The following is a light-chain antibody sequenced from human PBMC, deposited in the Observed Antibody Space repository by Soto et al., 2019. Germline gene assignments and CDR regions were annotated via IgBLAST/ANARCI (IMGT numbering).Light chain of an antibody. V-gene: IGKV3-20*01. Sequence: TQAQAAVRVPQRERPTLSCRASHRVVSSYLAWYQQKPGQALRLLIYGASSRATGIPDRFSGSGSGTEFTLTISSLEPDDFAIYYCQHHSSYLGTFGQGTKVDIK. CDR2: GAS. CDR3: QHHSSYLGT. CDR1: HRVVSSY. J-gene: IGKJ1*01.